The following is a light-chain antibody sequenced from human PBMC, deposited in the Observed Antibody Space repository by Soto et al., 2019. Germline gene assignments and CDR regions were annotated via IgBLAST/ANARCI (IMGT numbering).Light chain of an antibody. CDR2: DAS. Sequence: DIQMTQSPSTLSASVGDRVTITCRASQSISSWLAWYQQKPGKAPKLLIYDASSLESGVPSRFSGSGSGTEFTLTISSLQPDDFATCYCQQYNSYSEYTFGQGTKVDIK. J-gene: IGKJ2*01. CDR3: QQYNSYSEYT. V-gene: IGKV1-5*01. CDR1: QSISSW.